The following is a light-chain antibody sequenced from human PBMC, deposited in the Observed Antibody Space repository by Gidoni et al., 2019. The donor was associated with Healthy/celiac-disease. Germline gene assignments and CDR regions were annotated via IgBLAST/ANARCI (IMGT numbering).Light chain of an antibody. J-gene: IGKJ2*01. CDR2: KPS. V-gene: IGKV1-5*03. Sequence: IQMTQSPSTLSASVGERVTITCRASQSISSWLAWYQQKPGKAPKLLIDKPSSLESGVPSRFSGSGSGTEFTLTISSLQPDDFATYYCQQYNSYSTFGQGTKLEIK. CDR3: QQYNSYST. CDR1: QSISSW.